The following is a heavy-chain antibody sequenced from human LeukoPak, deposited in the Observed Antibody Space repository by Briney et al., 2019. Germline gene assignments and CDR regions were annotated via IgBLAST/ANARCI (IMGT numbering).Heavy chain of an antibody. CDR1: GFTFGDYA. V-gene: IGHV3-53*01. CDR3: ARDWEGGPTDY. CDR2: IYSGGST. Sequence: GRSLRLSCTASGFTFGDYAMSWFRQAPGKGLEWVSVIYSGGSTYYADSVKGRFTISRDNSKNTLYLQMNSLRAEDTAVYYCARDWEGGPTDYWGQGTLVTVSS. J-gene: IGHJ4*02. D-gene: IGHD1-26*01.